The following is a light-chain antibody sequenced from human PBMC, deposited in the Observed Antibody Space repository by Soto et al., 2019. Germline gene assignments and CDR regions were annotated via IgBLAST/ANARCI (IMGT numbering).Light chain of an antibody. J-gene: IGKJ4*01. V-gene: IGKV1-39*01. CDR2: AAS. CDR1: QSISSY. Sequence: DIQMTQSPSSLSASVGDRVTISCRASQSISSYLNWYQQKPGKAPKVLIYAASSRQSGVPSRFSGSGSGTDFTLTINSLQPEDYAIYYCQQTYSIPVNFGGGTKVEIK. CDR3: QQTYSIPVN.